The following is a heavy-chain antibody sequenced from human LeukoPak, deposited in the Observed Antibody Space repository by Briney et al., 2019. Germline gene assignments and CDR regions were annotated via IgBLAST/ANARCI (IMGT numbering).Heavy chain of an antibody. V-gene: IGHV3-23*01. CDR3: ARNTYAYSSPPVS. J-gene: IGHJ4*02. D-gene: IGHD6-19*01. Sequence: GGSLRLSCAASGFTFRKYAMTWVRQAPGKGLEWVSGISGSGDSTYYEDSVKGRFTNSRDNSKNTLYLQMNSLRVEDTAVYYCARNTYAYSSPPVSWGQGTLVTVSS. CDR2: ISGSGDST. CDR1: GFTFRKYA.